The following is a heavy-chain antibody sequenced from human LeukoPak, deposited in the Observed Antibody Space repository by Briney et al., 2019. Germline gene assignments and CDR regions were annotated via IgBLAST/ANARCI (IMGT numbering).Heavy chain of an antibody. CDR1: GFAFGNTG. D-gene: IGHD2-21*01. V-gene: IGHV3-23*01. CDR3: AKIGVIANWYFDI. Sequence: RGFLRLSCAASGFAFGNTGMSWVRQTPGTGLEWVSSISRGGDMTFYADSVRGRFTVSRDNSINTLYLQMNSLRAEDTAVYFCAKIGVIANWYFDIWGRGTLVTVSS. CDR2: ISRGGDMT. J-gene: IGHJ2*01.